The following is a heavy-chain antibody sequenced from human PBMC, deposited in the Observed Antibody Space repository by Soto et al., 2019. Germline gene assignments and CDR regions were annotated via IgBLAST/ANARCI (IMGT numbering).Heavy chain of an antibody. CDR3: ARSAFSSGWFIRFDS. Sequence: GGSLRLSCAASGFTFSDHYMDWVRQAPGKGLEWVGRTRNKTKSYTTEYTASVRGRFTISRDGSKNSLYLQMNSLKTEDTAVYYCARSAFSSGWFIRFDSWGQGTLVTVPQ. J-gene: IGHJ4*02. CDR2: TRNKTKSYTT. D-gene: IGHD6-19*01. V-gene: IGHV3-72*01. CDR1: GFTFSDHY.